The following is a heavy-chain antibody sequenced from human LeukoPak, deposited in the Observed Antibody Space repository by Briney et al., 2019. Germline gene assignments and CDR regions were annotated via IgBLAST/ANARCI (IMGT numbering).Heavy chain of an antibody. V-gene: IGHV3-74*01. J-gene: IGHJ6*02. CDR3: ARDLNYYDSSGYFTQYYYYYYGMDV. D-gene: IGHD3-22*01. CDR1: GFTFSSYW. Sequence: PGGSLRLSCAASGFTFSSYWMHWVRQAPGKGLAWVSRINTDGSSTSYADSVKGRFTISRDNAKNTLYLQMNSLRAEDTAVYYCARDLNYYDSSGYFTQYYYYYYGMDVWGQGTTVTVSS. CDR2: INTDGSST.